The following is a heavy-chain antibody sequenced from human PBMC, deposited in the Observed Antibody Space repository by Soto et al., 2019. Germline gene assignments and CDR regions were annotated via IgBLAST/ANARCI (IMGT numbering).Heavy chain of an antibody. Sequence: EVQLVESGGGLVQPGGSLRLSCAASGFTFSSYSTNWVRQAPGKGLEWVSYISSSSSTIYYADSVKGRFTISRDNAKNSLYLQMNSLRDEDTAVYYFARKNTYYYDSSGRMDVWGQGTTVTVSS. V-gene: IGHV3-48*02. J-gene: IGHJ6*02. CDR1: GFTFSSYS. CDR3: ARKNTYYYDSSGRMDV. CDR2: ISSSSSTI. D-gene: IGHD3-22*01.